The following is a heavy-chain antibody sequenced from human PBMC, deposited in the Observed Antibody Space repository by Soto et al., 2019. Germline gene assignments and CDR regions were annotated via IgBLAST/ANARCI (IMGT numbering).Heavy chain of an antibody. CDR2: IYWDDDK. J-gene: IGHJ6*03. CDR3: AHSRGDYGDYYYYYMDV. D-gene: IGHD4-17*01. CDR1: GFSLSTSGAG. V-gene: IGHV2-5*02. Sequence: SGPTLVNPTQTLPLTRTFSGFSLSTSGAGVGLIRQPPGKALEWLALIYWDDDKRYSPSLKSRLTITKDTSKNQVVLTMTNMDPVDTATYYCAHSRGDYGDYYYYYMDVWGKGTTVTVSS.